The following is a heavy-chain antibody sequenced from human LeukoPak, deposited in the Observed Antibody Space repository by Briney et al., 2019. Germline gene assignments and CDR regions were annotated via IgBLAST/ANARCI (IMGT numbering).Heavy chain of an antibody. CDR3: ARGARYYDISTGYPNDY. V-gene: IGHV3-7*04. Sequence: GGSLRLSCAASGFTFSSYGMSWVRQAPGKGLEWVANIKQDGSEKYYVDSVKGRFTISRDNAKNSLYLQMNSLRAEDTAVYYCARGARYYDISTGYPNDYWGQGTLVTVSS. J-gene: IGHJ4*02. CDR2: IKQDGSEK. D-gene: IGHD3-9*01. CDR1: GFTFSSYG.